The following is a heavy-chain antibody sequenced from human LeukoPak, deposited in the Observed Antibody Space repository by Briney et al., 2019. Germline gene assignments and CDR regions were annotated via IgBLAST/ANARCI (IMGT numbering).Heavy chain of an antibody. CDR2: IIPILGIA. CDR1: GGTFSSYA. Sequence: SVKVSCKASGGTFSSYAISWVRQAPGQGLEWMGRIIPILGIANYAQKFQGGVTITADKSTSTAYMELSSLRSEDTAVYYCARDRVEGIAVAGTGWFDPWGQGTLVTVSS. CDR3: ARDRVEGIAVAGTGWFDP. D-gene: IGHD6-19*01. V-gene: IGHV1-69*04. J-gene: IGHJ5*02.